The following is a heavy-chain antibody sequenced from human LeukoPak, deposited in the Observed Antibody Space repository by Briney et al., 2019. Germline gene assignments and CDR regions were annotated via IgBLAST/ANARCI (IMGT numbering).Heavy chain of an antibody. D-gene: IGHD3-10*01. V-gene: IGHV1-69*04. CDR1: GGTFSSYA. CDR2: IIPILGIA. CDR3: ARDRGDGRFDY. Sequence: SVKVSCKASGGTFSSYAISWVRQAPGQGLERMGRIIPILGIANYAQKFQGRVTITADKSTSTAYMELSSLRSEDTAVYYCARDRGDGRFDYWGQGTLVTVSS. J-gene: IGHJ4*02.